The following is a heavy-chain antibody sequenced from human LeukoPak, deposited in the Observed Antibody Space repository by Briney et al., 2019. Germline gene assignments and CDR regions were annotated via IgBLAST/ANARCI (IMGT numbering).Heavy chain of an antibody. J-gene: IGHJ1*01. CDR1: GFTFDDYA. V-gene: IGHV3-9*01. Sequence: GRSLRLSCAASGFTFDDYAMHWVRQAPGKGLEWVSGISWNSGSIGYADSVKGRFTISRDNAKNSLYLQMNSLRAEDTALYYCAKDSPPLRSGSYSYFQHWGQGTLVTVSS. D-gene: IGHD3-10*01. CDR3: AKDSPPLRSGSYSYFQH. CDR2: ISWNSGSI.